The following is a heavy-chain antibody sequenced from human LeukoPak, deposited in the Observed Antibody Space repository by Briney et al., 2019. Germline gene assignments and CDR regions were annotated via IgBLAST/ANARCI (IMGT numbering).Heavy chain of an antibody. V-gene: IGHV1-2*02. CDR3: ARDRGDGYPQNWFDP. D-gene: IGHD5-24*01. CDR1: GYTFTDYY. Sequence: GASVKVSCKASGYTFTDYYMHWVRQAPGQGLEWMGWINPNSGGTNYAQKFQGRVTMTRDTSISTAYMELSRLRSDDTAVYYCARDRGDGYPQNWFDPWGQGTLVTVSS. CDR2: INPNSGGT. J-gene: IGHJ5*02.